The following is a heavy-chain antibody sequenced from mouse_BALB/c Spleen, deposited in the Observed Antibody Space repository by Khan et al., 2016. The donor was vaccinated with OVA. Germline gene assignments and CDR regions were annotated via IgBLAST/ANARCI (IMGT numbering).Heavy chain of an antibody. J-gene: IGHJ2*01. CDR3: ANRYDVGYFDY. D-gene: IGHD2-14*01. CDR2: ISYSGST. Sequence: EVQLQESGPGLVKPSQSLSLTCTVTGYSITSDYAWNWIRQFPGNKLEWMGYISYSGSTSYNPSLKSRISITRDTSKNQFFLQLNSVTTEDTATYYCANRYDVGYFDYCGQGTTLTVSS. V-gene: IGHV3-2*02. CDR1: GYSITSDYA.